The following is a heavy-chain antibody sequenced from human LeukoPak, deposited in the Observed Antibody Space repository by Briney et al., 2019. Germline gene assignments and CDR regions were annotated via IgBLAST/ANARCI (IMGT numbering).Heavy chain of an antibody. CDR3: ARDSLYCSSTSCYLSNWFDP. CDR2: INPNSGGT. Sequence: ASVKVSCKASGYTFTGYYMRWVRQAPGQGLEWMGWINPNSGGTNYAQKFQGRVTMTRDTSISTAYMELSRLRSDDTAVYYCARDSLYCSSTSCYLSNWFDPWGQGTLVTVSS. D-gene: IGHD2-2*01. J-gene: IGHJ5*02. V-gene: IGHV1-2*02. CDR1: GYTFTGYY.